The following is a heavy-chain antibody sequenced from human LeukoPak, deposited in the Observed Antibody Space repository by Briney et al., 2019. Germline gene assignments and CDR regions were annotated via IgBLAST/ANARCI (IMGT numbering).Heavy chain of an antibody. CDR3: AHRYFYDNSGYPV. CDR2: MFWNGDK. Sequence: KESVPTLVKPTQTLTLTCTFSGFSLSTNGVGVGWIRQPPGKALEWLGFMFWNGDKRYSPSLKSRLTITKDPSKNQGVLTMTNTDPVHTGTYYCAHRYFYDNSGYPVWGQGTLVTVSS. J-gene: IGHJ4*02. D-gene: IGHD3-22*01. V-gene: IGHV2-5*01. CDR1: GFSLSTNGVG.